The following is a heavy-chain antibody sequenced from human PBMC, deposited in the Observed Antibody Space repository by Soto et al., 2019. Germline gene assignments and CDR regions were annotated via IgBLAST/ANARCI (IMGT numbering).Heavy chain of an antibody. V-gene: IGHV1-69*04. CDR1: GGTFSSYT. Sequence: SVKVSCKASGGTFSSYTISWVRQAPGQGLEWMGRIIPILGIANYAQKFQGRVTITADKSTSTAYMELSSLRSEDTAVYYCARDPPMVRGVPSWFDPWGQGTLVTVSS. CDR3: ARDPPMVRGVPSWFDP. J-gene: IGHJ5*02. CDR2: IIPILGIA. D-gene: IGHD3-10*01.